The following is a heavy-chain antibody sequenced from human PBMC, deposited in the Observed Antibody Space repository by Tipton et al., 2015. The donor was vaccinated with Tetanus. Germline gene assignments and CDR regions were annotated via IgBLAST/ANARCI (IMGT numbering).Heavy chain of an antibody. Sequence: SLRLSCAASGFTFSTHALHWVRQAPGKGLEWVSYISYSSTSIYYADSVKGRFAVSRDNAKNSLFLQMKTLGDDDTAIYYCARRGEARANWFDSWGQGTLVTVSS. CDR3: ARRGEARANWFDS. CDR1: GFTFSTHA. V-gene: IGHV3-48*02. D-gene: IGHD2-21*01. J-gene: IGHJ5*01. CDR2: ISYSSTSI.